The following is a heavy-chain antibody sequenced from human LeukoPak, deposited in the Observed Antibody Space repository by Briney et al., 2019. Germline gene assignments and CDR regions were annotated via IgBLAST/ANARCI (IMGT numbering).Heavy chain of an antibody. Sequence: PGGSLRLSCAASGFTFSSYWMSWVRQAPGKGLEWVANIKQDGSEKFYVASVKGRFTISRDNAKNSLYLQMNSLRAEDTAVYYCAEGVGSAIDYWGQGTLVTVSS. V-gene: IGHV3-7*01. J-gene: IGHJ4*02. CDR1: GFTFSSYW. CDR2: IKQDGSEK. D-gene: IGHD2-21*02. CDR3: AEGVGSAIDY.